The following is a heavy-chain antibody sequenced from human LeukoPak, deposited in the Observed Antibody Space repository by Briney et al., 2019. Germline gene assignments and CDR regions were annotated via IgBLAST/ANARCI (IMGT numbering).Heavy chain of an antibody. CDR2: IYYSGST. V-gene: IGHV4-39*01. CDR1: GGSISSNSYY. J-gene: IGHJ4*02. D-gene: IGHD3-10*01. Sequence: LPETLSLTCTVSGGSISSNSYYWGWIRQPPGKGLEWIGSIYYSGSTYYNPSLKNRLTISVDTSKNQFSLKLSSVTAADTAVYYCARTRYYYGSRSYGAPYYFDYWGQGTLVTVSS. CDR3: ARTRYYYGSRSYGAPYYFDY.